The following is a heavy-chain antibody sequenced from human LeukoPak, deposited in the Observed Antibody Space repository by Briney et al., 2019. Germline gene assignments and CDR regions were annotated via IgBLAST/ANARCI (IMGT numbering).Heavy chain of an antibody. D-gene: IGHD5-18*01. V-gene: IGHV3-30*18. CDR3: AKGNPVDTAMEYFDY. CDR1: GFTFSSYG. CDR2: ISYDGSNK. Sequence: GRSLRLSCAASGFTFSSYGMHWVRQAPGKGLEWVAVISYDGSNKYYADSVKGRFTISRDNSKNTLYLQMNSLRAEDTAVYYCAKGNPVDTAMEYFDYWGQGTLVTVSS. J-gene: IGHJ4*02.